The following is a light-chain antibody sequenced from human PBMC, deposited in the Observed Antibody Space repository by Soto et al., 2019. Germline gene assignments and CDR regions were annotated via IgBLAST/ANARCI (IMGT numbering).Light chain of an antibody. V-gene: IGLV1-44*01. J-gene: IGLJ1*01. CDR3: ATWDDSLNAYV. CDR2: TNN. CDR1: SSNIGSNT. Sequence: QSVLTQPPSASGTPGQRVTISCSGGSSNIGSNTVNWYQHLPGTAPKLLIDTNNQRPSGVPDRFSGSKSGTSASLAISGLRSEDEADYYCATWDDSLNAYVFGTGTQLTVL.